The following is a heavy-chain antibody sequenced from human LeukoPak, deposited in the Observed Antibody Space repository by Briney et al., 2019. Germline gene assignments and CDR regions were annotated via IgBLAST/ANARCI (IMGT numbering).Heavy chain of an antibody. V-gene: IGHV3-21*01. CDR1: GFTFSSYG. J-gene: IGHJ4*02. CDR2: ISSSTTYI. Sequence: GGSLRLSCAASGFTFSSYGMHWVRQAPGKGLEWVSSISSSTTYIYYADSLRGRFTISRDNAKNSLYLQMNSLRDEDTAVYYCARAQGGYSYGGNFDYWGQGTLVTVSS. D-gene: IGHD5-18*01. CDR3: ARAQGGYSYGGNFDY.